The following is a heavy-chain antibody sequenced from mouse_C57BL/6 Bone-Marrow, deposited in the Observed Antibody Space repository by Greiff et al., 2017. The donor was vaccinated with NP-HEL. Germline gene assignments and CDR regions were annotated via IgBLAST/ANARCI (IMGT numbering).Heavy chain of an antibody. J-gene: IGHJ1*03. D-gene: IGHD1-1*01. Sequence: EVKLQESGPELVKPGASVKISCKASGYSFTDYNMNWVKQSNGKSLEWIGVINPNYGTTSYNQKFKGKATLTVDQSSSTAYMQLNSLTSEDSAVYYCARSEYYGSSYRWYFDVWGTGTTVTVSS. V-gene: IGHV1-39*01. CDR2: INPNYGTT. CDR1: GYSFTDYN. CDR3: ARSEYYGSSYRWYFDV.